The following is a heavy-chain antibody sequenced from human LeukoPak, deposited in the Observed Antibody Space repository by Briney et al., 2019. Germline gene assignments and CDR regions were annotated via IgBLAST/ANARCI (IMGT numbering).Heavy chain of an antibody. D-gene: IGHD6-13*01. Sequence: PGGSLRLSCAASGFTFSYYGMHCVRQAPGKGLERVAVISYDGSSKYYADSVKGRFTISRDNYKNTLYLQMNSLRAEDTAVYYCAKDGLAAAGWFDYWGQGTLVTVSS. CDR3: AKDGLAAAGWFDY. CDR2: ISYDGSSK. J-gene: IGHJ4*02. V-gene: IGHV3-30*18. CDR1: GFTFSYYG.